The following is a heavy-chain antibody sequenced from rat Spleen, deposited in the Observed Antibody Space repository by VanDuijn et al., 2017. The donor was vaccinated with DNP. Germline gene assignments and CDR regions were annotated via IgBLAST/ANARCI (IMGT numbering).Heavy chain of an antibody. J-gene: IGHJ2*01. CDR2: ISYDGDFT. Sequence: EVQLVESGGGLVQPGRSLKLSCAASGFTFSDYYMAWVRQAPTKGLELVAYISYDGDFTYSGDSVKGRFTISRDNAKSALYLQMNSLGSEDMATYYCARHGLRVFDYWGQGVMVTVSS. CDR3: ARHGLRVFDY. D-gene: IGHD1-11*01. CDR1: GFTFSDYY. V-gene: IGHV5-22*01.